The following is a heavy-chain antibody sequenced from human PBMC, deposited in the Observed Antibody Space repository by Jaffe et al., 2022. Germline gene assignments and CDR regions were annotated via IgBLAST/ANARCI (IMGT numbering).Heavy chain of an antibody. V-gene: IGHV4-39*01. J-gene: IGHJ4*02. CDR1: GGSISSSSYY. CDR3: VRHRDGSGTYSDY. D-gene: IGHD3-10*01. Sequence: QLQLQESGPGLVKPSETLSLTCTVSGGSISSSSYYWGWIRQPPGKGLQWIGSINYGGSTYYNASLKSRVTMSVDTSKNHFSLRLTSVTAADTAVYYCVRHRDGSGTYSDYWGQGTLVTVSS. CDR2: INYGGST.